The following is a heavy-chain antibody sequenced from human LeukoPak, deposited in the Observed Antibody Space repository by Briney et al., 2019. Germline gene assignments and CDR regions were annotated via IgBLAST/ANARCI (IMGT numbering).Heavy chain of an antibody. D-gene: IGHD3-10*01. CDR1: GYTFTSYG. V-gene: IGHV1-18*04. Sequence: ASVKVSSKASGYTFTSYGISWVRQAPGQGLEWMGWISAYNGNTNYAQKLQGRVTMTTDTSTSTAYMELRSLRSDDTAVYYCARAPVLLWFGELLSLDYWGQGTLVTVSS. CDR3: ARAPVLLWFGELLSLDY. J-gene: IGHJ4*02. CDR2: ISAYNGNT.